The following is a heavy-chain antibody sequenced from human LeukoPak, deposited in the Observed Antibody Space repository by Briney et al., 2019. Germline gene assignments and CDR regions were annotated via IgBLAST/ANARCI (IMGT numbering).Heavy chain of an antibody. Sequence: ASVKVSCKASGYTFTGHYMHWVRQAPGQGLELMGWINPNSSGTNSAQKFQGRVTMTRDTAISTVYMDLRSLRSDDTAVYYCARNGYGSGSYSWGQGTLATVSS. J-gene: IGHJ4*02. CDR1: GYTFTGHY. CDR2: INPNSSGT. CDR3: ARNGYGSGSYS. V-gene: IGHV1-2*02. D-gene: IGHD3-10*01.